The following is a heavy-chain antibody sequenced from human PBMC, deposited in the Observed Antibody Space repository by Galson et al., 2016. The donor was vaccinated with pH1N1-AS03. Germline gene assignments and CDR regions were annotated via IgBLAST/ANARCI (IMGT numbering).Heavy chain of an antibody. D-gene: IGHD6-19*01. CDR3: ARDGPPQGISVAGSFDF. Sequence: SLRLSCAASGFTFTNYSMNWVRQAPGQGLEWVSFISTSSSSIYYADSVKGRFTISRDNAQNLLYLQMNSLRDEDTAVYYCARDGPPQGISVAGSFDFWGQGTLVTVSS. CDR2: ISTSSSSI. CDR1: GFTFTNYS. V-gene: IGHV3-21*01. J-gene: IGHJ4*02.